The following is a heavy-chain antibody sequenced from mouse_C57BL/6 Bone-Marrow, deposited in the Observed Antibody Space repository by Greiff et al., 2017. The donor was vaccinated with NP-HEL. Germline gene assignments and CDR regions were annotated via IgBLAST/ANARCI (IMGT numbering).Heavy chain of an antibody. CDR1: GFTFSSYA. J-gene: IGHJ3*01. V-gene: IGHV5-4*03. CDR2: ISDGGSYT. Sequence: DVKLVESGGGLVKPGGSLKLSCAASGFTFSSYAMSWVRQTPEKRLEWVATISDGGSYTYYQDNVKGRFTMSRDNAKNNLYLQMGNLKSEDTAMYYCSIFIRSWFAYWGQGTLVTVSA. CDR3: SIFIRSWFAY. D-gene: IGHD1-1*01.